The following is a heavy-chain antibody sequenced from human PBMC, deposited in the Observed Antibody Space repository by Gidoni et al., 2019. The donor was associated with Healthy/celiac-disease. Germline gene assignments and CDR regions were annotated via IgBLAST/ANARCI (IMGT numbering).Heavy chain of an antibody. CDR2: ISGSGGST. CDR1: GFTFSSYA. CDR3: AKDPPLLGENYYYYYGMDV. V-gene: IGHV3-23*01. J-gene: IGHJ6*02. Sequence: EVQLLESGGGLVQPGGSLRLSCAASGFTFSSYAMSWVRQAPGKGLEWVSAISGSGGSTYYADSVKGRFTISRDNSKNTLYLQMNSLRAEDTAVYYCAKDPPLLGENYYYYYGMDVWGQGTTVTVSS.